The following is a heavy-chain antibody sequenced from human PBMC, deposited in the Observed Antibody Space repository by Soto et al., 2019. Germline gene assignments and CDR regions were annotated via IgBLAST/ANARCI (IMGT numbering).Heavy chain of an antibody. V-gene: IGHV1-69*06. CDR3: ASDCSSTSCQPSDDYYGMDV. CDR1: GGTFSSYA. Sequence: QVQLVQSGAEVKKPGSSVKVSCKASGGTFSSYAISWVRQAPGQGLEWMGGIIPIFGTANYAQKFQGRVTITADKSTSTAYMELSSLRSADTAVYYCASDCSSTSCQPSDDYYGMDVWGQGTTVTVSS. J-gene: IGHJ6*02. D-gene: IGHD2-2*01. CDR2: IIPIFGTA.